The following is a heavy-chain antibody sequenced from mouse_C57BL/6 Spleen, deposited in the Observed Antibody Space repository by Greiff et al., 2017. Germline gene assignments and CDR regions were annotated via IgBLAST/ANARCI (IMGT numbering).Heavy chain of an antibody. Sequence: QVQLQQPGAELVRPGSSVKLSCKASGYTFTSYWMDWVKQRPGQGLEWIGNIYPSDSETHYNQKFKDKATLTVDKSSSTAYMQLSSLTSEDSAVYYCARFCNCFDYWGQGTTLTVSS. J-gene: IGHJ2*01. CDR2: IYPSDSET. CDR1: GYTFTSYW. V-gene: IGHV1-61*01. CDR3: ARFCNCFDY.